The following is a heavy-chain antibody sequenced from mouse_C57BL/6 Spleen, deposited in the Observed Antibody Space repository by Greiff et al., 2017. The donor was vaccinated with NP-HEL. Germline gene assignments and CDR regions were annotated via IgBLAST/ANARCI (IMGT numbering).Heavy chain of an antibody. J-gene: IGHJ4*01. V-gene: IGHV1-81*01. CDR3: ARRIITTVVAETYYAMDY. D-gene: IGHD1-1*01. CDR1: GYTFTSYG. CDR2: IYPRSGNT. Sequence: QVQLQQSGAELARPGASVKLSCKASGYTFTSYGISWVKQRTGQGLEWIGEIYPRSGNTYYNEKFKGKATLTADKSSSTAYMELRSLTSEDSAVYFCARRIITTVVAETYYAMDYWGQGTSVTVSS.